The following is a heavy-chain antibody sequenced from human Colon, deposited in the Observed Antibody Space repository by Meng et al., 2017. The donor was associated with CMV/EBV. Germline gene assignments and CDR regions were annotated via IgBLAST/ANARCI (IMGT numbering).Heavy chain of an antibody. Sequence: GGSLRLSCSASGFSSSNYEMHWVRQAPGKGLEWISYISGSGSTVFYADSVKGRFTVSRDNAKNSLYLQMNSLTAEDTAVYYCARDPFLVREGFDCWGQGTRVTVSS. CDR3: ARDPFLVREGFDC. CDR1: GFSSSNYE. D-gene: IGHD3-10*01. CDR2: ISGSGSTV. J-gene: IGHJ4*02. V-gene: IGHV3-48*03.